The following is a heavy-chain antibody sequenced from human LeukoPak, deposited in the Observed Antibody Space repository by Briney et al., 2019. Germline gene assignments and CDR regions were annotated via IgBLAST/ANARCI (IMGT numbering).Heavy chain of an antibody. V-gene: IGHV3-9*01. CDR3: AKDIRDTSYYFGT. D-gene: IGHD5-18*01. CDR2: ISWNSGSI. Sequence: GRSLRLSCAASGFTFDDYAMHWVRQAPGKGLEWVSGISWNSGSIGYADSVKGRFTISRDNAKNSLYLQMNSLRAEDTALYYCAKDIRDTSYYFGTWGQGTLVTVSS. J-gene: IGHJ4*02. CDR1: GFTFDDYA.